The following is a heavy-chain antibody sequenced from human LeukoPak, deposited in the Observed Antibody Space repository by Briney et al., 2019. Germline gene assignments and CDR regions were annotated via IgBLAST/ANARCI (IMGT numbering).Heavy chain of an antibody. J-gene: IGHJ5*02. CDR2: INPNSGGT. CDR3: ARSPGLDTAVVNRP. D-gene: IGHD5-18*01. CDR1: GYTFTGYY. V-gene: IGHV1-2*02. Sequence: ASVKVSCKTSGYTFTGYYIHWVRQAPGQGLEWMGWINPNSGGTNYAQNFQGRVTMTRDTSINAAYMELGRLRSDDTAVYYCARSPGLDTAVVNRPWGQGTLITVSS.